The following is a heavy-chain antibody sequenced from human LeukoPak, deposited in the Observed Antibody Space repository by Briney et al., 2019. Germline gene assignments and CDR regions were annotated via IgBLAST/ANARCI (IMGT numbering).Heavy chain of an antibody. J-gene: IGHJ4*02. CDR2: ISGSGSGGST. D-gene: IGHD6-19*01. CDR3: ASYGAHYSSAAFDY. V-gene: IGHV3-23*01. Sequence: GGSLRLSCAASGFTFSSSAMSWVRQAPGKGLEWVSSISGSGSGGSTYYADSVKGRFTISRDNSKNTLYLQMNSLRAEDTAVYYCASYGAHYSSAAFDYWGQGTLVTVSS. CDR1: GFTFSSSA.